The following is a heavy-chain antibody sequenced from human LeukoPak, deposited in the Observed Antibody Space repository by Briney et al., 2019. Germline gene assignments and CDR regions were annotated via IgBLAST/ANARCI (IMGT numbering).Heavy chain of an antibody. CDR3: AGSPIDCGGDCYYFDY. CDR1: GYSFTSYW. J-gene: IGHJ4*02. CDR2: IYPGDSDT. Sequence: GEPLKISCKGSGYSFTSYWIGWVLQMPGKGLKWMVIIYPGDSDTRYSPSFQGQVTISADKSISTAYLQWSSLKASDTAMYYCAGSPIDCGGDCYYFDYWGQGTLVTVSS. D-gene: IGHD2-21*01. V-gene: IGHV5-51*01.